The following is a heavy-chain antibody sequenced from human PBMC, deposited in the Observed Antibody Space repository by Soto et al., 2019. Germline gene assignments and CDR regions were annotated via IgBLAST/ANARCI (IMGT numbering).Heavy chain of an antibody. J-gene: IGHJ5*02. D-gene: IGHD6-13*01. V-gene: IGHV1-2*04. CDR1: GYTFTGYY. CDR2: INPNSGGT. Sequence: ASVKVSCKASGYTFTGYYMHWVRQAPGQGLEWMGWINPNSGGTNYAQKFQGWVTMTRDTSISTAYMELSRLRSDDTAVYYCARANIAAAGTSNWFDPWGQGTLVTVSS. CDR3: ARANIAAAGTSNWFDP.